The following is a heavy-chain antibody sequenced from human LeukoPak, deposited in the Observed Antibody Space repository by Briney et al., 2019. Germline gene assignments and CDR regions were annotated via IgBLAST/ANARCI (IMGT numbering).Heavy chain of an antibody. CDR2: INPSGGST. J-gene: IGHJ5*02. Sequence: EASVKVSCKASGYTFTSYYMHWVRQAPGQGLEWMGIINPSGGSTSYAQKFQGRVTMTRDMSTSTVYMELSSLRSEDTAVYYCARGRLGICSSTSCNWFDPWGQGTLVTVSS. CDR3: ARGRLGICSSTSCNWFDP. CDR1: GYTFTSYY. V-gene: IGHV1-46*01. D-gene: IGHD2-2*01.